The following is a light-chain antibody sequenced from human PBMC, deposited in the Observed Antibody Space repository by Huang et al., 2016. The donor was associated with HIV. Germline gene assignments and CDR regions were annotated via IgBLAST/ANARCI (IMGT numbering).Light chain of an antibody. V-gene: IGKV3D-15*01. CDR2: GAS. CDR3: QQYHNWPPLT. J-gene: IGKJ4*01. CDR1: QSVSSN. Sequence: EIVMTQSPATLSVSPGERATLSCRASQSVSSNLAWYQQKPGQAPRLLIYGASTRATGVPTTFSCSGSGTEFTLTISSLQSEDFAVYYCQQYHNWPPLTFGGGTKVEIK.